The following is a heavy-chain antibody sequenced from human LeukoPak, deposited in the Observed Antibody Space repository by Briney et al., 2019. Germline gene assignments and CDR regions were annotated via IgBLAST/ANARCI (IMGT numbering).Heavy chain of an antibody. V-gene: IGHV3-73*01. CDR1: GFTFSGRS. CDR2: VRGKTKNYAT. Sequence: GGSLRLLCGAWGFTFSGRSIHWVGQTWGEGREWLGRVRGKTKNYATEYAASLIGRFTISTDDSSNTAFLQMNNLRPEDTALYYCTPPGKFQLRWQEGGDVDVWGQGPTATVSS. D-gene: IGHD3-16*01. CDR3: TPPGKFQLRWQEGGDVDV. J-gene: IGHJ6*02.